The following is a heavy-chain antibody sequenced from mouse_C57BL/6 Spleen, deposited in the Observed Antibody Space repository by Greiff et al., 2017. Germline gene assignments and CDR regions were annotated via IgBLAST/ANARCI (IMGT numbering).Heavy chain of an antibody. CDR1: GYTFTTYP. CDR2: FHPYNDDT. J-gene: IGHJ4*01. Sequence: QVHVKQSGAELVKPGASVKMSCKASGYTFTTYPIEWMKQNHGKSLEWIGNFHPYNDDTKYNEKFKGKATLTVEKSSSTVYLELSRLTSDDSAVYYCATIYYGYDDGGYYAMDYWGQGTSVTVSS. V-gene: IGHV1-47*01. CDR3: ATIYYGYDDGGYYAMDY. D-gene: IGHD2-2*01.